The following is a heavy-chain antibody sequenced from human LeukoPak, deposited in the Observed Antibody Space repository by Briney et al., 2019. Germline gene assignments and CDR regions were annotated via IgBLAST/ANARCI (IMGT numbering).Heavy chain of an antibody. CDR2: IIHIFGTA. D-gene: IGHD3-22*01. CDR1: GGTFSSYA. CDR3: ARVPSDYYDSSGYYFDY. Sequence: SVKVSCKASGGTFSSYAISWVRQAPGQGLEWMGGIIHIFGTANYAQKFQGRVTITADKSTSTAYMELSSLRSEDTAVYYCARVPSDYYDSSGYYFDYWGQGTLVTVSS. J-gene: IGHJ4*02. V-gene: IGHV1-69*06.